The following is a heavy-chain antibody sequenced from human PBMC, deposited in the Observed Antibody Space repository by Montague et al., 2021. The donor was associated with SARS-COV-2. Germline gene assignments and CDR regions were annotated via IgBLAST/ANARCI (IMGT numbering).Heavy chain of an antibody. CDR1: GXSMNNYY. D-gene: IGHD6-13*01. J-gene: IGHJ4*02. Sequence: SETLSLTCTVSGXSMNNYYWSWIRLPPGKGLEWIGYINYSGSTHYNPSLQSRVTLSKDTSKNQFSLRLTSVTAADTAMYFCARAPIYRSSWYAYFDYWGQGTLVTVSS. CDR3: ARAPIYRSSWYAYFDY. CDR2: INYSGST. V-gene: IGHV4-59*01.